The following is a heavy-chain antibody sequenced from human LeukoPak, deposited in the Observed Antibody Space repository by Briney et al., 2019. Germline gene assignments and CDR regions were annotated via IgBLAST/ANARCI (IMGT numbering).Heavy chain of an antibody. CDR1: GDSISTYH. CDR3: ARDKRHSYGRYFDH. Sequence: PSETVSLTCSVSGDSISTYHWNWIRKPPGKGLEWIGYMQSTGSSKYNPSLKSRVNIFVDTSKNQAALILTSVTAADTAVHYCARDKRHSYGRYFDHWGQGALVTVSS. V-gene: IGHV4-59*01. CDR2: MQSTGSS. J-gene: IGHJ4*02. D-gene: IGHD3-16*01.